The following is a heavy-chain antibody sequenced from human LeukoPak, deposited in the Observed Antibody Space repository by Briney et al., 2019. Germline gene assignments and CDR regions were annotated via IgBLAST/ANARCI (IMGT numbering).Heavy chain of an antibody. CDR2: ISSSSSYI. V-gene: IGHV3-21*01. D-gene: IGHD2-15*01. J-gene: IGHJ4*02. CDR3: ARDPEGVAARGEGDY. CDR1: GFTFSSYS. Sequence: GGSLRLSCAAPGFTFSSYSMNWVRQAPGKGLEWVSSISSSSSYIYYVDSVKGRFTISRDNAKNSLYLQMNSLRAEDTAVYYCARDPEGVAARGEGDYWGQGTLVTVSS.